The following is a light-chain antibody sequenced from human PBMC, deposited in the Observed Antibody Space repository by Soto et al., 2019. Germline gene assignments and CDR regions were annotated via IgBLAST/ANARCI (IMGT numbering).Light chain of an antibody. Sequence: QSVLTQPPSVSEAPRQRVTISCFGGSSNIGNNAVNWYQQLPGESPKLLIYYDDVLPSGVSDRFSGSKSGTSASLAISGLQSEDEADYYCAAWDDSLNGVIFGGGTKLTVL. J-gene: IGLJ2*01. CDR1: SSNIGNNA. CDR2: YDD. CDR3: AAWDDSLNGVI. V-gene: IGLV1-36*01.